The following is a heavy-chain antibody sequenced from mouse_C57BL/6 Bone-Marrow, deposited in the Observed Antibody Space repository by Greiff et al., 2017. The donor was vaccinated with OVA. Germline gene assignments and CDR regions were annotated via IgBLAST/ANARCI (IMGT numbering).Heavy chain of an antibody. CDR3: ASHAYYSKGYAMDY. J-gene: IGHJ4*01. CDR2: IWSDGST. V-gene: IGHV2-6*03. D-gene: IGHD2-5*01. CDR1: GFSLTSYG. Sequence: QVQLKESGPGLVAPSQSLSITCTVSGFSLTSYGVHWVRQPPGKGLEWLVVIWSDGSTTYNSALKSRLSISKDNSKSQVFLKMNSLQTDDTAMYYCASHAYYSKGYAMDYWGQGTSVTVSS.